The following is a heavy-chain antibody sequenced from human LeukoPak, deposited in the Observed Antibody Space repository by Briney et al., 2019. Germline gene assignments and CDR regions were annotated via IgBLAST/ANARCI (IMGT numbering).Heavy chain of an antibody. CDR2: ISNSGTTI. J-gene: IGHJ4*02. V-gene: IGHV3-48*03. Sequence: GGSLRLSCVVSGFTFSSYEMNWVRQAPGKGLEWVSYISNSGTTIYYADSVKGRFTISRDNAKNSLHLQTNSLRAEDTAVYYCARAPGSSSWHEGGYWGQGTLVTVSS. CDR3: ARAPGSSSWHEGGY. CDR1: GFTFSSYE. D-gene: IGHD6-13*01.